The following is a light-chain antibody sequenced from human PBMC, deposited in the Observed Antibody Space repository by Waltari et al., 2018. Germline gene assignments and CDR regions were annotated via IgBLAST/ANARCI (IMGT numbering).Light chain of an antibody. CDR2: DVF. Sequence: QSALTQPASVSGSPGQSITISCIGTSTDIGSYSYVSWYQQHPGKAHTLLIFDVFVRPPGFSVRFSGSNSGNTASLTISGLQAEDDAEYFCSSYKTDRTVVFGGGTKVTVL. CDR3: SSYKTDRTVV. V-gene: IGLV2-14*01. J-gene: IGLJ2*01. CDR1: STDIGSYSY.